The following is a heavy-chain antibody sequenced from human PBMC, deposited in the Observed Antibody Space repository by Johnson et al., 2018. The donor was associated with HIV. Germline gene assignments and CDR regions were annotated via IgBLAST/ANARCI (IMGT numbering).Heavy chain of an antibody. CDR2: IWYDGSNK. Sequence: QEQLVESGGGVVQPGRSLRLSCAASGFTFSSYGMHWVRQAPGKGLEWVAVIWYDGSNKYYADSVKGRFTISRDNSKNTLYLQMNSLRPEDTAVYYCARLTWDQNRGWDAFDIWGQGTMVTVSS. CDR3: ARLTWDQNRGWDAFDI. D-gene: IGHD1-26*01. CDR1: GFTFSSYG. V-gene: IGHV3-33*01. J-gene: IGHJ3*02.